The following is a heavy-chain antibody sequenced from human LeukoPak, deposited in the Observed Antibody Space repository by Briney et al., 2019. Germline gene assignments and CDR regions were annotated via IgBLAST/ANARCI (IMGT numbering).Heavy chain of an antibody. D-gene: IGHD3-10*01. V-gene: IGHV3-74*01. J-gene: IGHJ4*02. CDR1: GFTFTSHY. CDR3: TRGTSGSYDH. Sequence: GGSLRLSCAASGFTFTSHYLYWVRQAAGKGLVSVSRINKDGSFADYADSVRGRFTISGDNAKDTLYLEMNSLRADDTAVYYCTRGTSGSYDHWGQGTLVTVSS. CDR2: INKDGSFA.